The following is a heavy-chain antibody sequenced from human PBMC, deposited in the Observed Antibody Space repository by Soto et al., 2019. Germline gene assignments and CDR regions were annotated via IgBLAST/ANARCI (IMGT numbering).Heavy chain of an antibody. D-gene: IGHD1-26*01. V-gene: IGHV3-23*01. CDR3: AKEREDYYYYGMDV. CDR1: GFTFSSYA. J-gene: IGHJ6*02. CDR2: ISGSGGGT. Sequence: PGGSLRLSCAASGFTFSSYAMSWVRQSPGKGLEWVSAISGSGGGTYYADSVKGRFTVSRDNSKNTLYLQMNSLRAEDTAVYYCAKEREDYYYYGMDVWGQGTTVTVSS.